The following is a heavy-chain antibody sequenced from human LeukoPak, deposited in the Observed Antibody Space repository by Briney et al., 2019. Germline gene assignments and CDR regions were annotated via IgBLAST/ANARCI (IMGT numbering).Heavy chain of an antibody. Sequence: GSLRLSCSVSGFSLSMYWMAWVRQAPGKGLEWLANIKQDGSAEYYADSVKGRFTISRDNARNSLYLQMNSLRAEDTALYYCARWDSGNYYGIGDWGQGTLVTVSS. CDR2: IKQDGSAE. CDR1: GFSLSMYW. V-gene: IGHV3-7*01. D-gene: IGHD1-26*01. CDR3: ARWDSGNYYGIGD. J-gene: IGHJ4*02.